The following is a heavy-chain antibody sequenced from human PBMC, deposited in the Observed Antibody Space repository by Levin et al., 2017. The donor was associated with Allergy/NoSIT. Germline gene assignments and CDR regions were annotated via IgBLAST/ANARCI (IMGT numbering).Heavy chain of an antibody. CDR3: ARDQVGVEGGTYYYDGMDV. CDR2: IYYSGST. Sequence: SETLSLTCTVSGGSISSSSYYWGWIRQPPGKGLEWIGSIYYSGSTYYNPSLKSRVTISVDTSKNQFSLKLSSVTAADTAVYYCARDQVGVEGGTYYYDGMDVWGQGTTVTVSS. J-gene: IGHJ6*02. D-gene: IGHD2-15*01. CDR1: GGSISSSSYY. V-gene: IGHV4-39*07.